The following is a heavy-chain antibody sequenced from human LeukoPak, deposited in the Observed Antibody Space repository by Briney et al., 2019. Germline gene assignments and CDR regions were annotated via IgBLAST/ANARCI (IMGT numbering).Heavy chain of an antibody. CDR2: IYTSGST. CDR3: ARGGQSKKQYYDFWSGYPTHNWFDP. V-gene: IGHV4-61*02. J-gene: IGHJ5*02. CDR1: GGSISSGSYY. D-gene: IGHD3-3*01. Sequence: PSETLSLTCIVSGGSISSGSYYWSWIRQPAGKGLEWIGRIYTSGSTNYNPSLKSRVTISVDTSKNQFSLKLSSVTAADTAVYYCARGGQSKKQYYDFWSGYPTHNWFDPWGQGTLVTVSS.